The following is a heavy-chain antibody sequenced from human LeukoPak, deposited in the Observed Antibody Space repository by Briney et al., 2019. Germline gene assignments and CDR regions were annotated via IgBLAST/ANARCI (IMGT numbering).Heavy chain of an antibody. Sequence: ASVKVSCKASGYTFTSYGISWVRQAPGQGLEWMGWISAYNGNTNYAQKLQGRVTMTTDTSTSTAYMELRSLRSDDTAVYYCARVGIAARWWPKYYYYYYMDVWGKGTTVTVSS. J-gene: IGHJ6*03. CDR3: ARVGIAARWWPKYYYYYYMDV. D-gene: IGHD6-6*01. V-gene: IGHV1-18*01. CDR2: ISAYNGNT. CDR1: GYTFTSYG.